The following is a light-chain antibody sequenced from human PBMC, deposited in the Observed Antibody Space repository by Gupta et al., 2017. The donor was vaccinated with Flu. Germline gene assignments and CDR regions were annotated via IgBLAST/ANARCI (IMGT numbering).Light chain of an antibody. J-gene: IGKJ2*01. CDR1: QSVSSS. Sequence: PATLSLSPGERATLSCRVSQSVSSSLAWYQQKPGQAPSLLIYDASNRATGIPARFSGSGSGTDFTLTISSLESEDFAVYYCQQRSSWPFTFGQGTKLEIK. V-gene: IGKV3-11*01. CDR2: DAS. CDR3: QQRSSWPFT.